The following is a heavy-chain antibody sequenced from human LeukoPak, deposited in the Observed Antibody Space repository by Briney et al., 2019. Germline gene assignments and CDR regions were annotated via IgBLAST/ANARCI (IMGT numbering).Heavy chain of an antibody. D-gene: IGHD1-26*01. V-gene: IGHV4-59*01. J-gene: IGHJ6*03. CDR2: IYYSGST. CDR3: ARYSGSPNWYYYYYMDV. Sequence: KPSENLSPTRPVSGGSTSSYYWSWNRPPPRKGLGWIGDIYYSGSTNYNPSLKSRVTISVDTSKNQFSLKLSSVTAADTAVYYCARYSGSPNWYYYYYMDVWGKGTTVTVSS. CDR1: GGSTSSYY.